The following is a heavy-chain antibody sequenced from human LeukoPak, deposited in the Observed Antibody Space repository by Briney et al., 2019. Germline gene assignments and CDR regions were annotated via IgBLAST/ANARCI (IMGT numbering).Heavy chain of an antibody. CDR3: AREATYASYNWFDP. D-gene: IGHD2-8*01. CDR1: GGTFSSYA. V-gene: IGHV1-69*01. CDR2: IIPIFGTA. J-gene: IGHJ5*02. Sequence: ASVKVSCKASGGTFSSYAISWVRQAPGQGLEWMGGIIPIFGTANYAQKFHGRVTITADESTSTAYMELSSLRSEDTAVYYCAREATYASYNWFDPWGQGTLVTVSS.